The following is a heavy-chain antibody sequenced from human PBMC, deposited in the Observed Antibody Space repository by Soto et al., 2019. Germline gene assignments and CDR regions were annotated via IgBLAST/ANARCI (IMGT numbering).Heavy chain of an antibody. Sequence: SQTLSLTCAISGDSVSSNTASWNWIRQSPSRGLEWLGRTYFRSKWYNDHAVSVKSRIIINPDTSNSQFYLQLNSVTPEDTAVYFCAKGDNLGPKTGYAFDPWGQGIMVTVSS. J-gene: IGHJ5*02. V-gene: IGHV6-1*01. CDR3: AKGDNLGPKTGYAFDP. CDR1: GDSVSSNTAS. CDR2: TYFRSKWYN. D-gene: IGHD5-12*01.